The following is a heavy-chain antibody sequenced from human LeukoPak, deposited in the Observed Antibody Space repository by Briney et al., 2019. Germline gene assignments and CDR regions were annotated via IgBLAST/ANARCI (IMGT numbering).Heavy chain of an antibody. J-gene: IGHJ4*02. CDR2: IHSGGST. D-gene: IGHD3-3*01. CDR3: AEGGGYDFWSGYSTTRGGDY. Sequence: GGSLRLACAASGFSVTSHYMSWVRQAPGKGLEWVSVIHSGGSTYDADSVKGRFTVSRDKSKNTLYLQMNSLRAEDTAVYYCAEGGGYDFWSGYSTTRGGDYWGQGTLVTVSS. CDR1: GFSVTSHY. V-gene: IGHV3-66*01.